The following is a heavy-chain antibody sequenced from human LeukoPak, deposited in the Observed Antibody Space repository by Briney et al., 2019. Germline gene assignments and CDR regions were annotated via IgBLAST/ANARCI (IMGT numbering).Heavy chain of an antibody. CDR1: GFTFSSYA. V-gene: IGHV3-23*01. D-gene: IGHD3-10*01. CDR3: AKDQQMVRGVTPFDY. Sequence: GGSLRLSCAASGFTFSSYAMSWVRQAPGKGLEWVSAISGSGGSTYYADSVKGRFTISRDNSKNTLYLQMNSLRAEDTAVYYCAKDQQMVRGVTPFDYWGQGTLVTVSS. CDR2: ISGSGGST. J-gene: IGHJ4*02.